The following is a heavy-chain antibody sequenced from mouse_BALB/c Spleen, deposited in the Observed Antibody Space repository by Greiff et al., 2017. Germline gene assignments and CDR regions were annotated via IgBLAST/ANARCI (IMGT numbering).Heavy chain of an antibody. V-gene: IGHV1S135*01. Sequence: EVQGVESGPELVKPGASVKVSCKASGYAFTSYNMYWVKQSHGKSLEWIGYIDPYNGGTSYNQKFKGKATLTVDKSSSTAYMHLNSLTSEDSAVYYCARSTMITKKVDYWGQGTTLTVSS. D-gene: IGHD2-4*01. J-gene: IGHJ2*01. CDR3: ARSTMITKKVDY. CDR1: GYAFTSYN. CDR2: IDPYNGGT.